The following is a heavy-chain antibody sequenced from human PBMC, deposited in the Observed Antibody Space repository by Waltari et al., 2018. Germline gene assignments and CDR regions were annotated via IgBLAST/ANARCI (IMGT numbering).Heavy chain of an antibody. CDR3: ARGGTVTDFDY. D-gene: IGHD4-17*01. J-gene: IGHJ4*01. CDR1: GFALSSYD. Sequence: EVQLVESGGGLVQPGGSLRLSCAASGFALSSYDMHWVRKATGKGWEWVSSIGTADDTYHSGSVKGRFTISRENAKNSLHLQMNALRAEDTAVYYCARGGTVTDFDYWGHGTLVIVSS. V-gene: IGHV3-13*01. CDR2: IGTADDT.